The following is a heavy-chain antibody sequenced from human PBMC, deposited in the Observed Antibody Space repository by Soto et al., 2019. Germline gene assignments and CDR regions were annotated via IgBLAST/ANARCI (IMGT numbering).Heavy chain of an antibody. J-gene: IGHJ4*02. CDR3: ARSLFGVEATDY. D-gene: IGHD3-3*01. CDR2: IWYDGSNK. Sequence: QVQLVESGGGVVQPGRSLKLSCATSGFTFREYGMHWVRQAPGKGLEWVAVIWYDGSNKYYADSVKGRFTISRDNSKNTLFLEMNSLRIEDSAVYYCARSLFGVEATDYWGQGILVIVSS. V-gene: IGHV3-33*01. CDR1: GFTFREYG.